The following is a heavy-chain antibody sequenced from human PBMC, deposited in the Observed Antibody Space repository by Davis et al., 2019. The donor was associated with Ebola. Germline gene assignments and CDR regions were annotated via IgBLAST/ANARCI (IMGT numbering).Heavy chain of an antibody. V-gene: IGHV1-2*02. CDR2: INPNTGGT. J-gene: IGHJ4*02. D-gene: IGHD6-19*01. Sequence: ASVKVSCKASGYSFTSYYIHWLRQAPGQGLEWMGWINPNTGGTNDAQKFQDRVTMTRDTSISTVSIEVTRLRSDNTAVYYCAKEEGTRGNWLAHFDYWGQGALVTVSS. CDR1: GYSFTSYY. CDR3: AKEEGTRGNWLAHFDY.